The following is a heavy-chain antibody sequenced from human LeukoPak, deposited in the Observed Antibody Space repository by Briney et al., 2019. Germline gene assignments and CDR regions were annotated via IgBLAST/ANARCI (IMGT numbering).Heavy chain of an antibody. CDR3: ARLVSDIVVVPAANGAFDI. CDR2: IYTSGST. Sequence: SETLSLTCTVSGGSISSGSYYWSWIRQPAGKGLEWIGRIYTSGSTNYNPSLKSRVTISVDTSKNQFSLKLSSVTAADTAVYYCARLVSDIVVVPAANGAFDIWGQGTMVTVSS. D-gene: IGHD2-2*01. J-gene: IGHJ3*02. V-gene: IGHV4-61*02. CDR1: GGSISSGSYY.